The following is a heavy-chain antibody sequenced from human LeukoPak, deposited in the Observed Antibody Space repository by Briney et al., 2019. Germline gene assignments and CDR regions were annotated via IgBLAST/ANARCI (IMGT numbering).Heavy chain of an antibody. CDR3: AKSGSSGWYFDY. CDR2: ISYDGSNK. D-gene: IGHD6-19*01. J-gene: IGHJ4*02. Sequence: QPGRSLRLSCAASGFTFSSYGMHWVRQAPGKGLEWVAVISYDGSNKYYADSVKGRFTISRDNSKNTLYLQMNSLRAEGTAVYYCAKSGSSGWYFDYWGQGTLVTVSS. V-gene: IGHV3-30*18. CDR1: GFTFSSYG.